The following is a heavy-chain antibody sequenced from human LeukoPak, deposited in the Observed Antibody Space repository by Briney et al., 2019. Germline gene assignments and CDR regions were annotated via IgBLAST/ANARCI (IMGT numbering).Heavy chain of an antibody. Sequence: PGGSLRLSCEASGFTFSLYWMSWVRQAPGKGLEWVANIKQDGSEKYYVDSVKGRFTISRDNAKNSLYLQMNSLRADDTAVYYCARDYSSSSPRYFDYWGQGTLVTVSS. CDR2: IKQDGSEK. V-gene: IGHV3-7*01. CDR3: ARDYSSSSPRYFDY. J-gene: IGHJ4*02. CDR1: GFTFSLYW. D-gene: IGHD6-6*01.